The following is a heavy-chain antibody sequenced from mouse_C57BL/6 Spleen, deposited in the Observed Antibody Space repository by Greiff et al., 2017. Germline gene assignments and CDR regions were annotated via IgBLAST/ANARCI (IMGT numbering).Heavy chain of an antibody. D-gene: IGHD1-1*01. CDR1: GYSFTGYF. V-gene: IGHV1-20*01. Sequence: VQLQQSGPELVKPGDSVKISCKASGYSFTGYFMNWVMQSHGKSLEWIGRINPYNGDTFYNQKFKGKATLTVDKSSSTAYMELRSLTSEDSAVYYCARGYYGSNAMDYWGQGTSVTVSS. J-gene: IGHJ4*01. CDR3: ARGYYGSNAMDY. CDR2: INPYNGDT.